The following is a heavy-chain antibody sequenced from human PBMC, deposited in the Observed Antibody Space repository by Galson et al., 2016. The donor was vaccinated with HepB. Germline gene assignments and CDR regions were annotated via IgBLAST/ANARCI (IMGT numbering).Heavy chain of an antibody. D-gene: IGHD5-12*01. CDR1: GGSISSNSYY. J-gene: IGHJ5*02. CDR2: IYYVGNT. CDR3: ARHERLLSWFDP. V-gene: IGHV4-39*01. Sequence: SETLSLTCTVSGGSISSNSYYWGWIRQPPGKGLEWIGSIYYVGNTYYNPSLKSRVIISIDTSNNRVSLKLRSVTAADTAVYYCARHERLLSWFDPWGQGSLGTVS.